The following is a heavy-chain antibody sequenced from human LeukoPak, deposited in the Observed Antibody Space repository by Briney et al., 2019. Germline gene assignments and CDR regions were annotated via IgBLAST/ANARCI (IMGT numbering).Heavy chain of an antibody. V-gene: IGHV4-34*01. Sequence: PSETLSLTCAVYGGSFSGYYWGWIRQPPGKGLEWIGSIYYSGSTHYNPSLKSRVTISVDTSKNQFSLKLSSVTAADTAVYYCARWGLAVAGRKFDYWGQGTLVTVSS. CDR2: IYYSGST. J-gene: IGHJ4*02. CDR1: GGSFSGYY. D-gene: IGHD6-19*01. CDR3: ARWGLAVAGRKFDY.